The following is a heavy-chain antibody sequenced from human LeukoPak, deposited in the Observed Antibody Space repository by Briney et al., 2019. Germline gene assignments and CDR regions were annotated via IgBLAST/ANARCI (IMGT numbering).Heavy chain of an antibody. CDR2: INQTGST. CDR3: ASSDYYRLDH. J-gene: IGHJ4*02. D-gene: IGHD6-25*01. V-gene: IGHV4-4*02. Sequence: KPSGTLSLTCAVSGGSISSSHWGRWVRQPPGKGLEWIGEINQTGSTNYNPSLRSRGSISLDKAKNQFTLNLNSVTAADTAVYYCASSDYYRLDHWGQGILVTVSS. CDR1: GGSISSSHW.